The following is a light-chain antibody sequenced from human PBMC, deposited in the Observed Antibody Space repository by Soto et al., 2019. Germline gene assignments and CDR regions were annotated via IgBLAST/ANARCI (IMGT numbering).Light chain of an antibody. V-gene: IGLV3-1*01. CDR3: QAWDSSTDVV. J-gene: IGLJ2*01. Sequence: SYELTQPPSVSVSPGQTASITCSGDKLEDKYACWYQQKPRQSPVLVIYQDSKRPSGIPERFSGSNSGNTATLTISGTQAMDEADYCCQAWDSSTDVVFGGGTKLTVL. CDR2: QDS. CDR1: KLEDKY.